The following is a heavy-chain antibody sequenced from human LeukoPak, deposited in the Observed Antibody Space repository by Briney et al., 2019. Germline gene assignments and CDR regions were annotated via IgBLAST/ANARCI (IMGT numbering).Heavy chain of an antibody. CDR1: GFTFSSYS. CDR3: AREHAITMVRGVLN. Sequence: GGSLRLSCAASGFTFSSYSMNWVRQAPGKGLVWVSYISSSSTIYYADSVKGRFTISRDNAKNSLYLQMNSLRAEDTAVYYCAREHAITMVRGVLNWGQGTLVTVSS. J-gene: IGHJ4*02. CDR2: ISSSSTI. V-gene: IGHV3-48*04. D-gene: IGHD3-10*01.